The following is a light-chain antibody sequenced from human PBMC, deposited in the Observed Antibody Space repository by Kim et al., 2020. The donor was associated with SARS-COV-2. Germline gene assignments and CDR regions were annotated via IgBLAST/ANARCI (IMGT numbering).Light chain of an antibody. CDR3: QQYSNWPRT. V-gene: IGKV3-15*01. Sequence: VSQGERATLSCRASQSVSSNLAWYQQKPGQAPRVLSYGASTRATGLPARFSGSGSGTEFTLTISSLQSEDFAVYYCQQYSNWPRTFGQGTKVDIK. CDR1: QSVSSN. J-gene: IGKJ1*01. CDR2: GAS.